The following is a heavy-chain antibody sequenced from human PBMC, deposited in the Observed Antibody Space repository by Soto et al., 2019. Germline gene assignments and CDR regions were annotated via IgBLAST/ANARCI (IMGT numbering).Heavy chain of an antibody. Sequence: PSETLSLTCTVSGGSISSGGYYWSWIRQHPGKGLEWIGYIYYSGSTYYNPSLKSRVTISVDTSKNQFSLKLSSVTAADTAVYYCARDNPGIAAAGTGITAYYYYGMDVWGQGTTVTVSS. J-gene: IGHJ6*02. CDR1: GGSISSGGYY. D-gene: IGHD6-13*01. V-gene: IGHV4-31*03. CDR3: ARDNPGIAAAGTGITAYYYYGMDV. CDR2: IYYSGST.